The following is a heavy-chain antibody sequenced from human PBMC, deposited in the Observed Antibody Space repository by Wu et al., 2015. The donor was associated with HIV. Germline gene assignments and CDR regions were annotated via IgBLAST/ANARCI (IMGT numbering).Heavy chain of an antibody. D-gene: IGHD6-13*01. J-gene: IGHJ5*02. Sequence: QXXLCSLGLSEEPGASVKVSCKASGYTFTGYYMHWVRQAPGQGLEWMGWINPNSGGTNYAQKFQGRVTMTRDTSISTAYMELSRLRSDDTAVYYCARVPLRIAAAGRGGWFDPWGQGTLVTVSS. V-gene: IGHV1-2*02. CDR2: INPNSGGT. CDR3: ARVPLRIAAAGRGGWFDP. CDR1: GYTFTGYY.